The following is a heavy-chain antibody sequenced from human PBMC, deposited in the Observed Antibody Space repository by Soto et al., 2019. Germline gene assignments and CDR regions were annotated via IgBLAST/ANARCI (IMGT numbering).Heavy chain of an antibody. D-gene: IGHD6-19*01. J-gene: IGHJ4*02. CDR2: ISWNSGSI. V-gene: IGHV3-9*01. CDR3: AKDKEQWPVYFDY. CDR1: GFTFDDYA. Sequence: EVQLVESGGGLVQPGRSLRLSCAASGFTFDDYAMHWVRQAPGKGLEWVSGISWNSGSIGYADSVKGRFTISRDNAKNSLYLQMNSLRAEDTALYYCAKDKEQWPVYFDYWGQGTLVTVSS.